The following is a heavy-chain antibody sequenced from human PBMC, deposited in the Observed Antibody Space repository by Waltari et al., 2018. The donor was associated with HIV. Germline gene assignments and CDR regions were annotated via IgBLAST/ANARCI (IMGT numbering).Heavy chain of an antibody. Sequence: EVQLVESGGGSVQPDRSLRLSCTASGIPFDDYAMHWVRQPPGKGLEWVSGISWNSGDIAYADSVKGRFTISRDNTKNSLFLQMNSVRVEDTALYYCVKDGASTIFGVLNGMDVWGQGTTVTVSS. V-gene: IGHV3-9*01. J-gene: IGHJ6*02. CDR3: VKDGASTIFGVLNGMDV. CDR2: ISWNSGDI. D-gene: IGHD3-3*01. CDR1: GIPFDDYA.